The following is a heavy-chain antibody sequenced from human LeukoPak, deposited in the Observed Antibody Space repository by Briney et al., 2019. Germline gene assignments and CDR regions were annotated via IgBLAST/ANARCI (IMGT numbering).Heavy chain of an antibody. V-gene: IGHV4-34*01. CDR2: INHSGST. J-gene: IGHJ4*02. CDR3: ARGPVNDY. CDR1: GGSFRGYY. Sequence: SETLSLTCAVYGGSFRGYYWSWIRQPPGKGLEWIGEINHSGSTNYNPSLKSRVTISVDTSKNQFSLKLSSVTAADTAVYYCARGPVNDYWGQGTLVTVSS. D-gene: IGHD4-17*01.